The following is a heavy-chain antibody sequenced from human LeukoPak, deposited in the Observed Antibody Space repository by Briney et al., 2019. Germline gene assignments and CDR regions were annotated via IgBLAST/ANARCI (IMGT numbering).Heavy chain of an antibody. D-gene: IGHD2-2*01. CDR2: INPNSGGT. V-gene: IGHV1-2*02. CDR3: ARAVIRYCSSTSCYLSY. CDR1: GYTFTGYY. J-gene: IGHJ4*02. Sequence: ASVKVSCKASGYTFTGYYMHWVRQAPGQGLEWMGWINPNSGGTNYAQKFQGRVTMTRDTSISTAYMELSRLRSDGTAVYYCARAVIRYCSSTSCYLSYWGQGTLVTVSS.